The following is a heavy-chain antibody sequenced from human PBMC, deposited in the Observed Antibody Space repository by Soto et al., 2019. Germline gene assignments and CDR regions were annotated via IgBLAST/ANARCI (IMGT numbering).Heavy chain of an antibody. CDR1: GFTLSRYS. CDR3: ARDLAGGIHDY. V-gene: IGHV3-48*01. CDR2: ISRSSSTI. D-gene: IGHD6-13*01. Sequence: EVQLVESGGGLVQPGGSLRLSCVASGFTLSRYSMNWVRQAPGKGLEWVSYISRSSSTIYYADSVKGRFTISRDNAENSLYLQMNSLRAEDTAVYYCARDLAGGIHDYGGQGTRVTVSS. J-gene: IGHJ4*02.